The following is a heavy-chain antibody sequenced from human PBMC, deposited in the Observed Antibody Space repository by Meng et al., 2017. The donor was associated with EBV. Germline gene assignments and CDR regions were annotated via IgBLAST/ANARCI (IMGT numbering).Heavy chain of an antibody. CDR2: IYSGGST. Sequence: EVQLVGAGGGLSQPGGSLGLSCAASGFTVSSNYMSWVRQAPGKGLEWVSVIYSGGSTYYADSVKGRFTISRDNSKNTLYLQMNSLRAEDTAVYYCAKHRLGPLDYWGQGTLVTVSS. V-gene: IGHV3-53*01. J-gene: IGHJ4*02. CDR3: AKHRLGPLDY. D-gene: IGHD5-12*01. CDR1: GFTVSSNY.